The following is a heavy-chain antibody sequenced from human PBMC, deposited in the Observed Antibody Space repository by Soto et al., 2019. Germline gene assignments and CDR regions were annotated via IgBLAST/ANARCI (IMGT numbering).Heavy chain of an antibody. J-gene: IGHJ5*02. CDR1: GYTFTSYG. CDR2: ISAYNGNT. V-gene: IGHV1-18*04. Sequence: QVQLVKSGAEVKKPGASVKVSCKASGYTFTSYGISWVRQAPGQGLEWMGWISAYNGNTNYAQKLQGRVTMTTDTSTSTVYTELRGMRSVDTAVYYCARDPAVSNRLYLNWFGPWGQGTMVIVSS. CDR3: ARDPAVSNRLYLNWFGP. D-gene: IGHD6-13*01.